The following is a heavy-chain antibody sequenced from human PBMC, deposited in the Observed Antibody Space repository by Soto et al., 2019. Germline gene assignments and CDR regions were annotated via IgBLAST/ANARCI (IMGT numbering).Heavy chain of an antibody. V-gene: IGHV3-30*18. CDR2: ISYDGSNK. D-gene: IGHD3-22*01. CDR1: GFTFSSYT. CDR3: AKGSERTYYYDSSGYYYFDY. Sequence: GGSLRLSCTASGFTFSSYTLTWVRQAPGKGLEWVAVISYDGSNKYYADSVKGRFTISRDNSKNTLYLQMNSLRAEDTAVYYCAKGSERTYYYDSSGYYYFDYWGQGTLVTVSS. J-gene: IGHJ4*02.